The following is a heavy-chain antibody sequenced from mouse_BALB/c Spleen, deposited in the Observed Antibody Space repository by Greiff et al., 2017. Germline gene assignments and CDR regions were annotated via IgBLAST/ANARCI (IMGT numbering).Heavy chain of an antibody. D-gene: IGHD1-2*01. CDR3: ARPATTATKYCDV. V-gene: IGHV1-69*02. CDR2: IDPSDSYT. Sequence: QVQLQQPGAELVKPGASVKLSCKASGYTFTSYWMHWVKQRPGQGLEWIGEIDPSDSYTNYNQKFKGKATLTVDKSSSTAYMQLSSLTSEDSAVYYCARPATTATKYCDVWGAGTTVTVSS. CDR1: GYTFTSYW. J-gene: IGHJ1*01.